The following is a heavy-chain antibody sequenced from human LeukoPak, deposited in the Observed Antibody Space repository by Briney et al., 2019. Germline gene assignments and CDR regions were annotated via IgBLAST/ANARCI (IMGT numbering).Heavy chain of an antibody. V-gene: IGHV1-69-2*01. Sequence: GATVKISCKASGYTFTDYYMHWVQQAPGKGLEWMGRVDPEDGETIYAEKFQGRVTMTTDTSTSTAYMELRSLRSDDTAVYYCARGSRYSSSWYFDYWGQGTLVTVSS. CDR2: VDPEDGET. J-gene: IGHJ4*02. D-gene: IGHD6-13*01. CDR1: GYTFTDYY. CDR3: ARGSRYSSSWYFDY.